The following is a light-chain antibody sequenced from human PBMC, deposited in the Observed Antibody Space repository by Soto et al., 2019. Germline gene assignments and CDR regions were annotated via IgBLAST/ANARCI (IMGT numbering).Light chain of an antibody. CDR3: QQNGSSGT. CDR2: GAS. CDR1: QSVSNNY. V-gene: IGKV3-20*01. Sequence: EIVLTQSPGTLSLSPWERATLSCRASQSVSNNYLSWYQQKPVQAPSLLIYGASNRATGIPDRFSGSGSGKDFTLTISRLERKDFAVYYCQQNGSSGTFGQGTKVDIK. J-gene: IGKJ1*01.